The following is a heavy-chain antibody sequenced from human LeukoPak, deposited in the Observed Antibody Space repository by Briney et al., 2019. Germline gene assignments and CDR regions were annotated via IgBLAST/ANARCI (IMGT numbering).Heavy chain of an antibody. Sequence: ASVKVSCKASGYTFTSNYIHWVRQAPGQGLEWMGMIYPRDGSTSYAQKFQGRVTVTRDTSTSTVHMELSGLRSEDSAVYYCARDQEAFDYWGQGTLVTVSS. CDR3: ARDQEAFDY. CDR1: GYTFTSNY. V-gene: IGHV1-46*01. CDR2: IYPRDGST. J-gene: IGHJ4*02.